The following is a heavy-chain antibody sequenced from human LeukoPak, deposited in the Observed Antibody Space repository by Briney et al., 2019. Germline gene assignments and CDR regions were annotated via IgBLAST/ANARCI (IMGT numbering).Heavy chain of an antibody. J-gene: IGHJ6*03. CDR1: GGSISGYC. Sequence: SETLSLTCTVSGGSISGYCWSWIRQPPGKGLEWIGYISDTGNTNYNPSLKSRVTMSVDTSKDQFSLKLSSVTAADTAVYSCARGVTMVQGYYYYMDVWGKGTTVTVSS. V-gene: IGHV4-59*01. D-gene: IGHD3-10*01. CDR3: ARGVTMVQGYYYYMDV. CDR2: ISDTGNT.